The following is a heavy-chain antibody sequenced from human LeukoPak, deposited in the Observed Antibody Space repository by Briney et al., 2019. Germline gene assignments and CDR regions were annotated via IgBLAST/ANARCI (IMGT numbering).Heavy chain of an antibody. CDR2: INWNGGST. V-gene: IGHV3-20*04. CDR3: ARDGSGSYYNDY. CDR1: GFTFDDYG. Sequence: GALRLSCAASGFTFDDYGMGWVRQAPGKGLEWGSGINWNGGSTGYADSVKGRFTISRDNAKNSLYLQMNSLRAEDTALYYCARDGSGSYYNDYWGQGTLVTVSS. D-gene: IGHD1-26*01. J-gene: IGHJ4*02.